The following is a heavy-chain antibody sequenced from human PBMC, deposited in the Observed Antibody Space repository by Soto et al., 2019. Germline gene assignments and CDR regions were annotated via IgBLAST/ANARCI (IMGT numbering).Heavy chain of an antibody. V-gene: IGHV4-39*01. CDR3: ARHTPAISISDH. CDR2: IFYSGST. J-gene: IGHJ4*02. CDR1: SGSISSTIYS. D-gene: IGHD2-15*01. Sequence: SETLSLTCTVSSGSISSTIYSWDWIRQPPGKGLEWIGSIFYSGSTYYNPSLKSRVTISVDTSKNQFSLTLTSVTAADTAVYYCARHTPAISISDHWGQGTLVTVS.